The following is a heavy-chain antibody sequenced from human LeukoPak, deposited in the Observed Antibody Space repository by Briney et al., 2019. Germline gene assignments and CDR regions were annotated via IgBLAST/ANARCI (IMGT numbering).Heavy chain of an antibody. D-gene: IGHD6-6*01. CDR1: GYTFTSYD. CDR3: ARDQRQLVWSFDY. Sequence: ASVKVSCKASGYTFTSYDINWVRQATGQGLEWMGWMNPNSGNTGYAQKFQGRVTMTRNTSISTAYMELSSLRSEDTAVYYCARDQRQLVWSFDYWGQGTLVTVSS. CDR2: MNPNSGNT. V-gene: IGHV1-8*01. J-gene: IGHJ4*02.